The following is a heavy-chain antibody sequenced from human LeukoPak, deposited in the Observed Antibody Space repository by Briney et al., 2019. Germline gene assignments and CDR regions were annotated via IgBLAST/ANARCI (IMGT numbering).Heavy chain of an antibody. CDR3: AREVGFGELAKAFDI. V-gene: IGHV1-8*03. D-gene: IGHD3-10*01. CDR2: MNPNSGNT. CDR1: GYTFTSYD. Sequence: ASVKVSCKASGYTFTSYDINWVRQAPGQGLEWMGWMNPNSGNTDYAQKFKSRVTITRNTSISTPYIDLSSLRSEDAAAYYCAREVGFGELAKAFDIWGQGTMVTVSS. J-gene: IGHJ3*02.